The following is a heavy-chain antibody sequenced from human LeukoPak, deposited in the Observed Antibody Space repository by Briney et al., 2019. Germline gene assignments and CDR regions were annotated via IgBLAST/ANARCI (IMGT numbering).Heavy chain of an antibody. Sequence: PSETLSLTCTVSGGSISVYHWSWIRQPPGKGLEWIGYLYDTGMTNYSPSLKSRVTMSVDTSNNQISLKLTSVTAADTDIYFCAKEGMGSEATTADGAFDIWGQGTTVTVSS. J-gene: IGHJ3*02. CDR2: LYDTGMT. CDR1: GGSISVYH. CDR3: AKEGMGSEATTADGAFDI. V-gene: IGHV4-4*08. D-gene: IGHD1-26*01.